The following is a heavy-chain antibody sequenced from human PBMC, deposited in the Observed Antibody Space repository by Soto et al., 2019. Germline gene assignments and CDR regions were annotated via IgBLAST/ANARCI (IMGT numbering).Heavy chain of an antibody. CDR1: GFTFSNYA. J-gene: IGHJ4*02. Sequence: EVQLLESGGGLVQRGGSLRLSCAASGFTFSNYAMSWVRQAPGKGLEWVSLISDSGGSTYYAGSVKGRFTISRDNSKNTLYLQMNSLRAEDTAVYYCAKCPAWGGGCERLDYCGQGALVTVSS. V-gene: IGHV3-23*01. D-gene: IGHD2-15*01. CDR2: ISDSGGST. CDR3: AKCPAWGGGCERLDY.